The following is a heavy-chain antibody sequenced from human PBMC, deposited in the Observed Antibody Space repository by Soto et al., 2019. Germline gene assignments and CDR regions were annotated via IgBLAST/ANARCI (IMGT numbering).Heavy chain of an antibody. D-gene: IGHD3-10*01. CDR2: MNQDGNES. CDR3: ASLRISYAVDV. CDR1: GFTFGDYW. J-gene: IGHJ6*02. Sequence: EVQLVESGGGLVQPGGSLRLSCGVSGFTFGDYWMTWVRQAPGKGLEWVANMNQDGNESFYVDSVKGRFTISRDNAKNSLYLQMNSLRAEDTAVYYCASLRISYAVDVWGQGTTVTVS. V-gene: IGHV3-7*05.